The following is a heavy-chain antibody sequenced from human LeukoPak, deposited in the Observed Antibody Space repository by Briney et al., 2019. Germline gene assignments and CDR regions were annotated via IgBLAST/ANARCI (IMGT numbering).Heavy chain of an antibody. V-gene: IGHV4-4*02. CDR1: GDSISGQSW. CDR2: IHHTGST. Sequence: PSETLSLTCAVSGDSISGQSWWSWVRQPPGKGLEWIGEIHHTGSTNYNPSLKSRVTISVDTSKNQFSLKLSSVTAADTAVYYCARGERTYDSSGYYHTYWDYWGQGTLVTVSS. D-gene: IGHD3-22*01. J-gene: IGHJ4*02. CDR3: ARGERTYDSSGYYHTYWDY.